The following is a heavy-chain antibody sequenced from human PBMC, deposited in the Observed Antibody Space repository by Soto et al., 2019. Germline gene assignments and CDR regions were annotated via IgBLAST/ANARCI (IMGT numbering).Heavy chain of an antibody. Sequence: QVQLVESGGGLVKPGGSLRLSCAASGFTFSDYYMSWIRQAPGKGLEWVSYISSSSSYTNYADSVKGRFTISRDNAKNSLYLQMTSLRAEDTAVYYCARSEVPPSYCDYWGQGSLVTVSS. CDR2: ISSSSSYT. V-gene: IGHV3-11*06. CDR3: ARSEVPPSYCDY. J-gene: IGHJ4*02. CDR1: GFTFSDYY.